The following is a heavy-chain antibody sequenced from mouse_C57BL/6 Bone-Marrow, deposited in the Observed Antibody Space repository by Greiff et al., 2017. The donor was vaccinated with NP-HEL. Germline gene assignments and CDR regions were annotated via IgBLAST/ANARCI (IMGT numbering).Heavy chain of an antibody. CDR3: TTDVYAMDY. J-gene: IGHJ4*01. CDR2: IDPENGDT. V-gene: IGHV14-4*01. Sequence: VQLQQSGAELVRPGASVKLSCTASGYNIKDDYMHWVKQRPEQGLEWIGWIDPENGDTEYASKFQGKATITADTSSNTAYLQLSSLTSEDTAVYYCTTDVYAMDYWGKGTSVTVSS. CDR1: GYNIKDDY.